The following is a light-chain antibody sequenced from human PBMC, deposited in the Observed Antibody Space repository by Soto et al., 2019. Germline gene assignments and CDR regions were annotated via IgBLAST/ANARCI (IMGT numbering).Light chain of an antibody. J-gene: IGKJ5*01. Sequence: DIQLTQSPSFLSASVGDRFTMTCRASQGINRFLAWYQQKPGKAPKLLIYAASTLQSGVPSRFSGSGSGTEFTLTISSLQPEDFATYYCQQLKSNLITFGQGTRLEIK. CDR1: QGINRF. V-gene: IGKV1-9*01. CDR2: AAS. CDR3: QQLKSNLIT.